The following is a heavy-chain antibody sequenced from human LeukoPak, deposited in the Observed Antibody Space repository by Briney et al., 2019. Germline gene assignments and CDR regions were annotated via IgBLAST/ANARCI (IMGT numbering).Heavy chain of an antibody. CDR3: ARLLPIAAAGGHYFDY. J-gene: IGHJ4*02. CDR1: GGSFISGIYY. V-gene: IGHV4-39*01. Sequence: PSETLSLTCNVSGGSFISGIYYWGWVRHPPGKGLEWIASIYYRGSTYYNQSLKSRVTTSVDTSKKQFSLKVTSVTAADTAVYYCARLLPIAAAGGHYFDYWGQGTLVTVSS. CDR2: IYYRGST. D-gene: IGHD6-13*01.